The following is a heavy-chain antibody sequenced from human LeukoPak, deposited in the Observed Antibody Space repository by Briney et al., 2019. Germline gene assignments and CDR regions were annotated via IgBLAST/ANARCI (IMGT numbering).Heavy chain of an antibody. CDR1: GFTFSSYC. Sequence: GGSLRLSCAASGFTFSSYCMHWVRQAPGKGLEWVAVISYDGSNKYYADSVKGRFTISRDNSKNTLYLQMNSLRAEDTAVYYCAKDTDWFPVDYWGQGTLVTVS. D-gene: IGHD3/OR15-3a*01. V-gene: IGHV3-30*18. J-gene: IGHJ4*02. CDR2: ISYDGSNK. CDR3: AKDTDWFPVDY.